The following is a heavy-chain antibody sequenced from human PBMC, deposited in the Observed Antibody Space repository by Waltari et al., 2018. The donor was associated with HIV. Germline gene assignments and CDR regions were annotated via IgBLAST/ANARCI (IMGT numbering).Heavy chain of an antibody. CDR1: GYSFTSYW. CDR3: ARLGDSSSPLSSYGMDV. Sequence: EVQLVQSGAEVKKPGESLKISCKGSGYSFTSYWIGWVRQMPGKGREWMGIISPGDSDTRYSPSSQGQVTTSADKSISTAYLQWSSLKASDTAMYYCARLGDSSSPLSSYGMDVWGQGTTVTVSS. V-gene: IGHV5-51*01. J-gene: IGHJ6*02. CDR2: ISPGDSDT. D-gene: IGHD6-6*01.